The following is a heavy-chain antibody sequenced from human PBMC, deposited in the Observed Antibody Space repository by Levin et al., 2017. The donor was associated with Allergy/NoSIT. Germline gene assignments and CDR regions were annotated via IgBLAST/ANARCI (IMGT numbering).Heavy chain of an antibody. V-gene: IGHV4-34*01. Sequence: SETLSLTCAVYGGSFSGYYWSWIRQPPGKGLEWIGEINHSGSTNYNPSLKSRVTISVDTSKNQFSLKLSSVTAADTAVYYCASSVTGTGSSWFDPWGQGTLVTVSS. CDR1: GGSFSGYY. D-gene: IGHD1-7*01. CDR2: INHSGST. J-gene: IGHJ5*02. CDR3: ASSVTGTGSSWFDP.